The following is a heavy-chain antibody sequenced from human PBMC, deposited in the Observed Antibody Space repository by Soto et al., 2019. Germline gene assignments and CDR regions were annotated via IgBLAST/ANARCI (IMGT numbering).Heavy chain of an antibody. CDR1: GSTLSSYY. Sequence: GGSLRLSCEASGSTLSSYYMAWVRQAPGKGLEWVAHIKVDGTEKYYVGSVKGRFTLSRDNAKNSLYLQMDSLRAEDTAIYYCARLLATGTSRGYCDYWGQGILVTVSS. CDR2: IKVDGTEK. V-gene: IGHV3-7*03. D-gene: IGHD1-1*01. CDR3: ARLLATGTSRGYCDY. J-gene: IGHJ4*02.